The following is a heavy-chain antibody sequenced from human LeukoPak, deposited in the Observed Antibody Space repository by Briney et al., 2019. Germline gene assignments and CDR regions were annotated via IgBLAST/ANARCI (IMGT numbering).Heavy chain of an antibody. CDR3: ARLKKERFGELFSRLTSTPRYYFDY. CDR2: IHYSGSN. J-gene: IGHJ4*02. CDR1: GGSISSYY. D-gene: IGHD3-10*01. V-gene: IGHV4-59*08. Sequence: SETLSLTCTVSGGSISSYYWSWIRQPPGKGLEWNAYIHYSGSNNYNPSLRSRVTISVEKSKSQFSLKLSSLTAADTAVYYCARLKKERFGELFSRLTSTPRYYFDYWGQGTQVTVSS.